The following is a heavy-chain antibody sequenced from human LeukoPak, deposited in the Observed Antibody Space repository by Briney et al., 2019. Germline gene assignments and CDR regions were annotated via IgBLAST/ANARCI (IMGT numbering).Heavy chain of an antibody. CDR3: ARRLFTMVRGVIYNWFDP. CDR1: GFTFSSYE. V-gene: IGHV3-48*03. CDR2: ISSSGSTI. Sequence: PGGSLRLSCAASGFTFSSYEMNWVRQAPGKGLEWGSYISSSGSTIYYADSVKGRFTISRDNAKNSLYLQMNSLRAEDTAVYYCARRLFTMVRGVIYNWFDPWGQGTLVTVSS. D-gene: IGHD3-10*01. J-gene: IGHJ5*02.